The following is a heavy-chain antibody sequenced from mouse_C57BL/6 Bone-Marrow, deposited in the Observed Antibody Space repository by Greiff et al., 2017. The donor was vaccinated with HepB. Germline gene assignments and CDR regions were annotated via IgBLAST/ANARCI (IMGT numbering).Heavy chain of an antibody. CDR1: GFVFIDYS. CDR3: ASSMMVTTFLFAY. J-gene: IGHJ3*01. V-gene: IGHV7-4*01. Sequence: DVKLVESGGGLVQPGSSLRLSCAASGFVFIDYSMSWVRQLPGKAPEWLALIRNKVNGYTTDYSASVKGRFTISRDNSQNILYLQMNALRAEDSATYYCASSMMVTTFLFAYWGQGTLVTVSA. D-gene: IGHD2-3*01. CDR2: IRNKVNGYTT.